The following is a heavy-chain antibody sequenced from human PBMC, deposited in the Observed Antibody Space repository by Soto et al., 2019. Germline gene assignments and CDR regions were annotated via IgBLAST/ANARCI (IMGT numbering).Heavy chain of an antibody. D-gene: IGHD3-22*01. Sequence: PSETLSLTCTVSGASITDSYWSWIRQPPEKGLEWIGYIYFSGIANYNPSLKSRATISRDTSKNEFSLKLTSVTAADTAIYYCARARQYYDCELDPWGQGTLVTVSS. CDR1: GASITDSY. V-gene: IGHV4-59*01. CDR3: ARARQYYDCELDP. CDR2: IYFSGIA. J-gene: IGHJ5*02.